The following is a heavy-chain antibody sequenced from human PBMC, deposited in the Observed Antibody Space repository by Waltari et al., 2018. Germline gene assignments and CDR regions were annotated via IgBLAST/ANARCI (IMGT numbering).Heavy chain of an antibody. V-gene: IGHV4-31*03. CDR3: ARDQAAVGATGSAFDI. J-gene: IGHJ3*02. Sequence: QVQLQESGPGLVKPSQTLSLTCTVSGGSISSGGYYWSWIRQHPGKGLEWIGYIYYSGSTYYNPSLKSRVTISVDTSKNQFSLKLSSVTAADTAVYYCARDQAAVGATGSAFDIWGQGTMVTVSS. D-gene: IGHD1-26*01. CDR1: GGSISSGGYY. CDR2: IYYSGST.